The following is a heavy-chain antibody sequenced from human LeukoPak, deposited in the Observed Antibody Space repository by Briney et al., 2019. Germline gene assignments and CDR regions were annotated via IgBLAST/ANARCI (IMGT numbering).Heavy chain of an antibody. D-gene: IGHD1-26*01. CDR1: GFTFGSCG. CDR3: AKDPDSVGATDSVDY. CDR2: ITYDGSNK. J-gene: IGHJ4*02. Sequence: GKSLRLSCAASGFTFGSCGMHWVRQAPGKGLEWVAFITYDGSNKYYADSVKGRFTISRDNSKNTLYLQMNSLRAEDTAVYYCAKDPDSVGATDSVDYWGQGTLVTVSS. V-gene: IGHV3-30*02.